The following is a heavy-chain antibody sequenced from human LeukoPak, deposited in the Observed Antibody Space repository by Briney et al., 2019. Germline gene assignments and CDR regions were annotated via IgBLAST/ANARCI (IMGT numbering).Heavy chain of an antibody. D-gene: IGHD3-3*01. Sequence: GASVKVSCKASGYTFTGYYMHWVRQAPGQGLEWMGRINPNSGGINYAQKFQGRVTMTRDTSISTAYMELSRLRSDDTAVYYCARGYFYDFFYFDYWGQGTLVTVSS. CDR1: GYTFTGYY. V-gene: IGHV1-2*06. CDR2: INPNSGGI. CDR3: ARGYFYDFFYFDY. J-gene: IGHJ4*02.